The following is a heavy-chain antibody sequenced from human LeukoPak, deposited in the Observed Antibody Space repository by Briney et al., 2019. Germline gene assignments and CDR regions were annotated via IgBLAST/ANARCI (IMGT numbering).Heavy chain of an antibody. CDR2: ISGSGGST. D-gene: IGHD2-8*01. CDR3: AKGGRCTNGVCYPGSPDY. J-gene: IGHJ4*02. V-gene: IGHV3-23*01. CDR1: GFTFSSYA. Sequence: GGSLRLSCAASGFTFSSYAMSWVRQAPGKGLGWVSAISGSGGSTYYADSVKGRFTISRDNSKNTLYLQMNSLRAEDTAVYYCAKGGRCTNGVCYPGSPDYWGQGTLVTVSS.